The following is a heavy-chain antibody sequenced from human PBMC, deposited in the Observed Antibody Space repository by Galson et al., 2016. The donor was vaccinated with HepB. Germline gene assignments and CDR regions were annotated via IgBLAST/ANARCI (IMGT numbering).Heavy chain of an antibody. Sequence: SLRLSCAASGFTFNRYGMHWVRQAPGKGLEWVAGVSFDANKRLYADSVKGRFTIFRDNSNNIMFLQMNSLRTEDTAIYYCVREGHHCSGVICYTSLGDYWGQGTLLTVSS. CDR2: VSFDANKR. J-gene: IGHJ4*02. V-gene: IGHV3-30-3*01. D-gene: IGHD2-15*01. CDR1: GFTFNRYG. CDR3: VREGHHCSGVICYTSLGDY.